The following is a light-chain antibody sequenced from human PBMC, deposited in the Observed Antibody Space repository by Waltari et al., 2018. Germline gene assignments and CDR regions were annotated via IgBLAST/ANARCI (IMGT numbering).Light chain of an antibody. V-gene: IGKV3-20*01. CDR3: QEYGDTPPYT. CDR2: HTS. Sequence: DIVMTQSPGTLSLSPGEEASLSCRASQTVSGNYLAWYQHKPGQSPRLLIYHTSARAADVHDMFRASGTGTDFTLTISRLEPEDFAVYYCQEYGDTPPYTFGQGTTVEIK. J-gene: IGKJ2*01. CDR1: QTVSGNY.